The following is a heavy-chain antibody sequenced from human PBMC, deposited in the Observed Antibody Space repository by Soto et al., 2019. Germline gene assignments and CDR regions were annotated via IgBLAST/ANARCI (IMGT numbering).Heavy chain of an antibody. CDR1: GGTFSSYA. D-gene: IGHD2-15*01. CDR2: IIPIFGTA. CDR3: AIRYCSGGSCYSYYYYGMDV. Sequence: GASVKVSCKASGGTFSSYAISWVRQAPGQGLEWMGGIIPIFGTANYAQKFRGRVTITADESTSTAYMELSSLRSEDTAVYYCAIRYCSGGSCYSYYYYGMDVWGQGTTVTVSS. V-gene: IGHV1-69*13. J-gene: IGHJ6*02.